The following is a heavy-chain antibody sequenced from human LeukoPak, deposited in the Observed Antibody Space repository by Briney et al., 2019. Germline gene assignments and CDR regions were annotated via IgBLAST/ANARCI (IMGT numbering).Heavy chain of an antibody. Sequence: PSETLSLTCTVSGYSITSGYYWGWIRQPPGKGLEWIGSNHSGSTHYNPSLNSRVTMSVDTSKNLVSLKVSSVTAADTAVYYCARNEHYDSWSGYLGFFDYWGQGSLVTVSS. J-gene: IGHJ4*02. V-gene: IGHV4-38-2*02. CDR3: ARNEHYDSWSGYLGFFDY. CDR1: GYSITSGYY. CDR2: NHSGST. D-gene: IGHD3-3*01.